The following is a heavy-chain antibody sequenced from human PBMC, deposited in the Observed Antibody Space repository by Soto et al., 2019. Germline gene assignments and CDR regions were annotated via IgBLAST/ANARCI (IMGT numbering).Heavy chain of an antibody. Sequence: GGSLRLSCSASGFTFSSYAMHWVRQAPGKGLEYVSAISSNGGSTYYADSVKGRFTISRDNSKNTLYLQMSSLRAEDTAVYYCVKVYSSGFGSAFYYYGMDVWGQGTTVTVSS. CDR1: GFTFSSYA. CDR3: VKVYSSGFGSAFYYYGMDV. D-gene: IGHD6-19*01. V-gene: IGHV3-64D*08. J-gene: IGHJ6*02. CDR2: ISSNGGST.